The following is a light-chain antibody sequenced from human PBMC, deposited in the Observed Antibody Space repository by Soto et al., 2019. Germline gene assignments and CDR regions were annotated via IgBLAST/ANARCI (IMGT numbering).Light chain of an antibody. Sequence: EIVLTQSPGTLSLSPWERATLSCRSSQSVSSSYLAWYQQKPGQAPRLLIYDASTRATGIPARFSGSGSGTEFTLTISSLQSDDSALYFCQRYRDWPWTFGQGTKVDIK. J-gene: IGKJ1*01. CDR3: QRYRDWPWT. CDR2: DAS. V-gene: IGKV3-15*01. CDR1: QSVSSSY.